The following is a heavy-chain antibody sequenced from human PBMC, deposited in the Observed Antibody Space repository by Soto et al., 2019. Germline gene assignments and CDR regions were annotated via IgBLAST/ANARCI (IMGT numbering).Heavy chain of an antibody. D-gene: IGHD2-15*01. CDR1: GYTFTSYG. Sequence: QVQLVQSGAEVKKPGASVKVSCKASGYTFTSYGISWVRQAPGQGLEWMGWISAYNGNTNYAQKLQGRVTMTTDTSTSTAYMELRSLRSDDTAVYYCARDLPPRSYCSGGSCYPSGYWGQGTLVTVSS. CDR3: ARDLPPRSYCSGGSCYPSGY. V-gene: IGHV1-18*01. CDR2: ISAYNGNT. J-gene: IGHJ4*02.